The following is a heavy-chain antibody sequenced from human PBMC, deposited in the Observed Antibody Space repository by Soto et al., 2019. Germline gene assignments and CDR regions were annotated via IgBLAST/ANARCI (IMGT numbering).Heavy chain of an antibody. Sequence: QLQLQESGPGLVKPSETLSLTCTVSGGSISSSSYYWGWIRQPPGKGLEWIGSIYYSGSTYYNPSLKSRVTISVDTSKNQFSLKLSSVTAADTAVYYCARIRLGTTDLDYWGQGTLVTVSS. J-gene: IGHJ4*02. CDR3: ARIRLGTTDLDY. D-gene: IGHD3-16*01. CDR1: GGSISSSSYY. CDR2: IYYSGST. V-gene: IGHV4-39*01.